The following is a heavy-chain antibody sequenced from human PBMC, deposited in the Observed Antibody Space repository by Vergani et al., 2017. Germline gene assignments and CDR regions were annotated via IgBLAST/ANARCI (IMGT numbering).Heavy chain of an antibody. D-gene: IGHD3/OR15-3a*01. J-gene: IGHJ6*04. CDR2: IRDKAYNYAT. CDR3: FYDFWAGYDSGDV. CDR1: GLTFSDSA. V-gene: IGHV3-73*01. Sequence: EVQLMESGGGWVQPGESLKLSCATSGLTFSDSAIHWVRQTSGKGLEWIGRIRDKAYNYATVYAVSVKGRFTISRDDSKKTAYLQMNGLTTEDTAVYYCFYDFWAGYDSGDVWGKGTTVTVSS.